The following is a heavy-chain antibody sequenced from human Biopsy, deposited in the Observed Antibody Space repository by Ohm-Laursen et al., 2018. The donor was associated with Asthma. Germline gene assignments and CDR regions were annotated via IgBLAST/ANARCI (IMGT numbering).Heavy chain of an antibody. J-gene: IGHJ6*02. CDR3: ARAVDYSHYYGIDV. Sequence: ASVKVSCNTSGYTFNRAGITWARQAPGQGLEWMGWISVYNGNTKVAQKLQDRVTMITDTSTSTAYMELRSLRSDDTAVYFCARAVDYSHYYGIDVWGQGTTVTVS. CDR1: GYTFNRAG. D-gene: IGHD3-10*01. V-gene: IGHV1-18*01. CDR2: ISVYNGNT.